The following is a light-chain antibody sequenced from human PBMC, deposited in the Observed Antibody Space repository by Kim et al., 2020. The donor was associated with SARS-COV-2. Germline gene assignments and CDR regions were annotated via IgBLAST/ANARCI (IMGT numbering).Light chain of an antibody. Sequence: QSVLTQPPSASGTPGQRVTISCSGSSSDIGSNYVYWYRQLPGTAPKLLIYRNNQRPSGVPDRFSGSKSGTSASLAISGLRSEDEADYFCAAWDDSLSGSSVFGTGTKVTVL. CDR1: SSDIGSNY. CDR3: AAWDDSLSGSSV. CDR2: RNN. J-gene: IGLJ1*01. V-gene: IGLV1-47*01.